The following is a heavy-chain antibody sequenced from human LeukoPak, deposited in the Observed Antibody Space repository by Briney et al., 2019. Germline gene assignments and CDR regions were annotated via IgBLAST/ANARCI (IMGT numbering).Heavy chain of an antibody. CDR2: ISSSGSTI. Sequence: GGSLRLSCVASGFTFSSYEMNWVRQAPGKGLEWVSYISSSGSTIYYADSVKGRFTISRDNAKNSLYLQMNSLRAEDTAVYYCAELGITMIGGVWGKGTTVTVSS. CDR3: AELGITMIGGV. J-gene: IGHJ6*04. D-gene: IGHD3-10*02. CDR1: GFTFSSYE. V-gene: IGHV3-48*03.